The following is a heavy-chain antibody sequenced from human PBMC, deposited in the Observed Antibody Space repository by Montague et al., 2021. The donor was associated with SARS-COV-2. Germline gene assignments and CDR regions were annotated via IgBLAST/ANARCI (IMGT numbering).Heavy chain of an antibody. J-gene: IGHJ6*02. V-gene: IGHV3-21*01. CDR2: ISSTSSYI. CDR1: GFTFSSYS. CDR3: ARARGIGNYYYGMDV. Sequence: SLRLSGAASGFTFSSYSMNWVRQAPGKGLEWVSSISSTSSYIYYTDSVKGRFTISRDNAKNSLYLQMNSLRAEDTAVYYCARARGIGNYYYGMDVWGQGTTVTVSS. D-gene: IGHD1-26*01.